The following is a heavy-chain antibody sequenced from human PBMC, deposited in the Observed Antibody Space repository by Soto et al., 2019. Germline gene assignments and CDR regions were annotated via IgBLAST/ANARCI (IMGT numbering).Heavy chain of an antibody. CDR3: AREIGVEAAGTVSHCGGDCYSDY. CDR1: GGSLSGYY. V-gene: IGHV4-34*01. D-gene: IGHD2-21*02. J-gene: IGHJ4*02. Sequence: SETLSLTCAVYGGSLSGYYWSWIRQPPGKGLEWIGEINHSGSTNYNPSLKSRVTISVDTSKNQFSLKLSSVTAADTAVYYCAREIGVEAAGTVSHCGGDCYSDYWGQGTLVTVSS. CDR2: INHSGST.